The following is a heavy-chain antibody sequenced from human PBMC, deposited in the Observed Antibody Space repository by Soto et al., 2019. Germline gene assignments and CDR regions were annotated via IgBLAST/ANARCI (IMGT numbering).Heavy chain of an antibody. D-gene: IGHD2-2*01. Sequence: SVKVSCKASGFTFTSSAVQWVRQARGQRLEWIGWIVVGSGNTNYVQKFQERVTITRDMSTSTAYMELSSLGSEDTAVYYCAADRGEYFYYYYGMDVWGQGTTVTVSS. V-gene: IGHV1-58*01. CDR2: IVVGSGNT. CDR3: AADRGEYFYYYYGMDV. J-gene: IGHJ6*02. CDR1: GFTFTSSA.